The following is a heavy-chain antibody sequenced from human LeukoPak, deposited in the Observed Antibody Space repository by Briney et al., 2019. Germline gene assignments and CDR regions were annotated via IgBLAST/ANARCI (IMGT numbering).Heavy chain of an antibody. D-gene: IGHD3-22*01. J-gene: IGHJ4*02. CDR1: GDSVSSNSAA. CDR3: ARELYYYGSSGYYLYYFDY. CDR2: TYYRSKWYN. Sequence: SQTLSLTCAISGDSVSSNSAAWNWIRQSPSRGLEWLGRTYYRSKWYNDYAVSVKSRITINPDTSKNQFSLQLNSVTPEDTAVYYCARELYYYGSSGYYLYYFDYWGQGTLVTVSS. V-gene: IGHV6-1*01.